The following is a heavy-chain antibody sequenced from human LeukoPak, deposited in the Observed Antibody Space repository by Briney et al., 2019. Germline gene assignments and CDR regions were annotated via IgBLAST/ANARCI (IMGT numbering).Heavy chain of an antibody. D-gene: IGHD3-22*01. CDR3: ARSPYYDSSGDAFDI. J-gene: IGHJ3*02. CDR1: GFTFDDYG. V-gene: IGHV3-20*04. Sequence: PGGSLRLSCAASGFTFDDYGMSWVRQAPGKGLERVSGINWNGGSTGYADSVKGRFTISRDNAKNSLYLQMNSLRAEDTALYYCARSPYYDSSGDAFDIWGQGTMVTVSS. CDR2: INWNGGST.